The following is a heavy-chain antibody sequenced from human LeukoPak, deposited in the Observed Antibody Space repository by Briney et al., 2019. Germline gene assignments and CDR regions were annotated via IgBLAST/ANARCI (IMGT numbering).Heavy chain of an antibody. D-gene: IGHD4-17*01. CDR3: ARSHHEYGESLSP. Sequence: ASVKVSCKASGYTFTGYYMHWVRQAPGQGLEWMGWINPNSGGTNYAQKFQGRVTMTRDTSISTAYMELRSLRSDDTAVYYCARSHHEYGESLSPWGQGTLVTVSS. J-gene: IGHJ5*02. V-gene: IGHV1-2*02. CDR1: GYTFTGYY. CDR2: INPNSGGT.